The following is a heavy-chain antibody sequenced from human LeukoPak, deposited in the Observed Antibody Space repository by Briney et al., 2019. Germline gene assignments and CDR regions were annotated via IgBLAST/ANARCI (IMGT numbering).Heavy chain of an antibody. CDR2: IHYSGST. V-gene: IGHV4-39*07. CDR3: ARDGWRYCSGGSCYLLVPGHAFDI. D-gene: IGHD2-15*01. CDR1: GGSISNISSS. Sequence: SETLSLTCTVSGGSISNISSSWGWIRQPPGKGLEWIGSIHYSGSTYYNPSLKSRVTISVDTSKNQFSLKLSSVTAADTAVYYCARDGWRYCSGGSCYLLVPGHAFDIWGQGTMVTVSS. J-gene: IGHJ3*02.